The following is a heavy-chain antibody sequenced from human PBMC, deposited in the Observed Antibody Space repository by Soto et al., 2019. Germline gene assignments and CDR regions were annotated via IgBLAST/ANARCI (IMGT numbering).Heavy chain of an antibody. CDR3: ARNQLEWIQLWSYHYYGMDV. J-gene: IGHJ6*02. Sequence: VKVSCKASGYTFTSYGMSWVRQAPGQGLEWMGWISAYNGNTNYAQKLQGRVTMTTDTSTSTAYMELRGLRSDDTAVYYCARNQLEWIQLWSYHYYGMDVWGQGTTVTVSS. CDR2: ISAYNGNT. D-gene: IGHD5-18*01. CDR1: GYTFTSYG. V-gene: IGHV1-18*01.